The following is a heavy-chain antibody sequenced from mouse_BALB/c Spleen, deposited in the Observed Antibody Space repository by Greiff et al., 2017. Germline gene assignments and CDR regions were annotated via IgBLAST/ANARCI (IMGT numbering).Heavy chain of an antibody. V-gene: IGHV2-9*02. J-gene: IGHJ4*01. Sequence: QVQLKESGPGLVAPSQSLSITCTVSGFSLTSYGVHWVRQPPGKGLEWLGVIWAGGSTNYNSALMSRLSISKDNSKSQVFLKMNSLQTDDTAMYYCARDASMITYAMDYWGQGTSVTVSS. CDR1: GFSLTSYG. D-gene: IGHD2-4*01. CDR2: IWAGGST. CDR3: ARDASMITYAMDY.